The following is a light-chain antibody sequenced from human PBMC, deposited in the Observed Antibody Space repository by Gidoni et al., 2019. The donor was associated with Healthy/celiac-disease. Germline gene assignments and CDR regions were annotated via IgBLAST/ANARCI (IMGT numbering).Light chain of an antibody. Sequence: QSALTQPASVSGSPGQSITISCTGTSSDVGGYNPVSWYQQHPGKAPKLMIYEVSNRPSGVSNRFSGSKSGNTASLTISGLQAEDEADYYCSSYTSSSTLRIGGGTKLTVL. CDR2: EVS. CDR1: SSDVGGYNP. V-gene: IGLV2-14*01. J-gene: IGLJ2*01. CDR3: SSYTSSSTLR.